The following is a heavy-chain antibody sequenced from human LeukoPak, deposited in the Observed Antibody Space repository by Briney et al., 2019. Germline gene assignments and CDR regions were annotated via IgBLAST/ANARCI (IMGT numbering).Heavy chain of an antibody. CDR3: ARGLSSVTTDYYYYYGMDV. CDR2: IIPIFGTA. J-gene: IGHJ6*02. V-gene: IGHV1-69*13. CDR1: GGTFSSYA. Sequence: GASVKVPCKASGGTFSSYAISWVRQAPGQGLEWMGGIIPIFGTANYAQKFQGRVTITADESTSTAYMELSSLRSEDTAVYYCARGLSSVTTDYYYYYGMDVWGQGTTVTVSS. D-gene: IGHD4-17*01.